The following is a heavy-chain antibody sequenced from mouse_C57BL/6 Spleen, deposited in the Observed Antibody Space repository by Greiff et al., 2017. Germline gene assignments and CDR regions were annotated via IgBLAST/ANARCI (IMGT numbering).Heavy chain of an antibody. J-gene: IGHJ1*03. V-gene: IGHV1-82*01. Sequence: VQLQESGPELVKPGASVKISCKASGYAFSSSWMNWVKQRPGKGLEWIGRIYPGDGDTNYNGKFKGKATLTADKSSSTAYMQLSSLTSEDSAVYFCAREEGLLRYFDVWGTGTTVTVSS. CDR1: GYAFSSSW. CDR3: AREEGLLRYFDV. D-gene: IGHD2-3*01. CDR2: IYPGDGDT.